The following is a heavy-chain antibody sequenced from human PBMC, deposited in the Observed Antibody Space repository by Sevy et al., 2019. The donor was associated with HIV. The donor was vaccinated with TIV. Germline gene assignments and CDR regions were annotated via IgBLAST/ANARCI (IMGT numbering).Heavy chain of an antibody. CDR3: AKDRVSGTYYTGDFDY. D-gene: IGHD3-10*01. CDR2: ISITGGST. J-gene: IGHJ4*02. V-gene: IGHV3-23*01. Sequence: GGSLRLSCAASGFTFSIYAMSWVRQAPGKGLEWVSVISITGGSTYYADSVKGRFTISRYNTKNTLYLKMNTLRAEDTAVYYCAKDRVSGTYYTGDFDYWGQGTLVTVSS. CDR1: GFTFSIYA.